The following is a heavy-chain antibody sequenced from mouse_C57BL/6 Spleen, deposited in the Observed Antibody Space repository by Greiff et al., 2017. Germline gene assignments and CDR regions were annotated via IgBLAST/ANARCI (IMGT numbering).Heavy chain of an antibody. V-gene: IGHV1-15*01. CDR2: IDPETGGT. D-gene: IGHD1-1*01. J-gene: IGHJ2*01. CDR3: TRDYYCSKDY. Sequence: QVQLKESGAELVRPGASVTLSCKASGYTFTDYEMHWVKQTPVHGLEWIGAIDPETGGTDYNQKFKGKAILTADKSSSTAYMELRSLTSEDSAVYYCTRDYYCSKDYWGQGTTLTVSS. CDR1: GYTFTDYE.